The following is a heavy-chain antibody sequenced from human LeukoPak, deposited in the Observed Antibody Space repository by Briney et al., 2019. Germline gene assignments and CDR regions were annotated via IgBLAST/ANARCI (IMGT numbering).Heavy chain of an antibody. CDR1: GHTFTNYG. CDR3: ARFLPDTADDY. CDR2: INPNSGGT. Sequence: ASVKVSCKASGHTFTNYGITWVRQAPGQGLEWMGWINPNSGGTNYAQKFQGRVTMTRDTSISTAYMELSRLRSDDTAVYYCARFLPDTADDYWGQGTLVTVSS. D-gene: IGHD5-18*01. V-gene: IGHV1-2*02. J-gene: IGHJ4*02.